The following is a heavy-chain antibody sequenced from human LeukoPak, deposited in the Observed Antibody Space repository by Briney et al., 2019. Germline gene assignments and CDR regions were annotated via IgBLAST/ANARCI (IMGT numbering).Heavy chain of an antibody. J-gene: IGHJ4*02. CDR1: GGNSNFFA. V-gene: IGHV1-69*01. D-gene: IGHD3-3*01. CDR2: IKPMFGTG. Sequence: GSSVKVSCKTSGGNSNFFAINWVRQAPGQGLEWMGVIKPMFGTGSIPNIATGDYAQKFQGRLSMNADESSTTAYMELSSLRSGDTAVYFCAREIFDSTSGVRHGFDYWGQGTLVTVSS. CDR3: AREIFDSTSGVRHGFDY.